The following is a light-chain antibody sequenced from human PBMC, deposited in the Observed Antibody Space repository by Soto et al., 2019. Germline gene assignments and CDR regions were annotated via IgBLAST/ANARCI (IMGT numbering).Light chain of an antibody. Sequence: DIQTTQSPSSLSASVGDRVTITCRTSQYISTYLNWYQQKSGKAPKLLIYAASTLRSGVPSRFSGSGSGAHFTLTISSLQPEDSETYYCQQGSTTPVTSGQGTRLEI. CDR3: QQGSTTPVT. CDR1: QYISTY. V-gene: IGKV1-39*01. CDR2: AAS. J-gene: IGKJ5*01.